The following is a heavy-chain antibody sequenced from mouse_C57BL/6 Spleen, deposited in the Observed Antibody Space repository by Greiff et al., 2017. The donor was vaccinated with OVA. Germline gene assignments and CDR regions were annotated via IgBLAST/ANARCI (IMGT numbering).Heavy chain of an antibody. Sequence: QVQLKESGAELARPGASVKLSCKASGYTFTSYGISWVKQRTGQGLEWIGEIYPRSGNTYYNEKFKGKATLTADKSSSTAYMELRSLTSEDSAVYFCARTVDGSSPYFDYWGQGTTLTVSS. CDR2: IYPRSGNT. CDR1: GYTFTSYG. D-gene: IGHD1-1*01. V-gene: IGHV1-81*01. J-gene: IGHJ2*01. CDR3: ARTVDGSSPYFDY.